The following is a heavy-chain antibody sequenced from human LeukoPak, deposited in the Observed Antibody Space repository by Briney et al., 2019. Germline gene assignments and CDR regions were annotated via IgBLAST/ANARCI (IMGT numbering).Heavy chain of an antibody. J-gene: IGHJ4*02. D-gene: IGHD4/OR15-4a*01. V-gene: IGHV4-39*07. CDR3: ASPGRGDYGDY. CDR2: MVYSGHT. CDR1: GASLSSHDYY. Sequence: SETLSLTCTVSGASLSSHDYYWGWVRQPPGGGLEWIGSMVYSGHTHYSLSLKSRVTISLKTSKNQVSLKRTSVPAAETAVYYCASPGRGDYGDYWGQGTLVTVSS.